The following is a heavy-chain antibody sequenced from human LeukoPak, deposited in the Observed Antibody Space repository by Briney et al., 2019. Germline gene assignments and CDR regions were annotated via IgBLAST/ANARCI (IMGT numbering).Heavy chain of an antibody. CDR2: ISGSGGST. CDR3: ARKDYYGSGGYTQYYFDY. V-gene: IGHV3-23*01. J-gene: IGHJ4*02. CDR1: GFTFSSYA. D-gene: IGHD3-10*01. Sequence: PGGSLRLSCAASGFTFSSYAMSWVRQAPGKGLEWVSAISGSGGSTYYADSVKGRFTISRDNSKNTLYLQMNSLRAEDTAVYYCARKDYYGSGGYTQYYFDYWGQGTLVTVSS.